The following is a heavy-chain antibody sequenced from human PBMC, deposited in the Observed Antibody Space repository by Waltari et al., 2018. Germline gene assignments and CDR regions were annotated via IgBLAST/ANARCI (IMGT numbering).Heavy chain of an antibody. CDR1: GFPFRSYG. V-gene: IGHV3-48*04. J-gene: IGHJ4*02. CDR2: ISPSSSTI. D-gene: IGHD3-22*01. Sequence: EVQLVESGGGLVQPGGSRSLSCSSSGFPFRSYGSNWVRQAPGKGLEWVSYISPSSSTITYADSMKGRFTISRDNAKNSLYLQMNSLRADDTAVYYCVREYDSGGAGYWGQGTLVTVSS. CDR3: VREYDSGGAGY.